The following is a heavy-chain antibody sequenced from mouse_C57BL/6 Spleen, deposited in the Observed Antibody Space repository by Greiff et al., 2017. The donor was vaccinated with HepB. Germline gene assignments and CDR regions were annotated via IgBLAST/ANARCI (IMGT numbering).Heavy chain of an antibody. V-gene: IGHV5-9*01. J-gene: IGHJ2*01. Sequence: DVQLVESGGGLVKPGGSLKLSCAASGFTFSSYTMSWVRQTPEKRLEWVATISGGGGNTYYPDSVKGRFTISRDNAKNTLYLQMSSLRSEDTALYYCARQQGAAQGYYFDYWGQGTTLTVSS. D-gene: IGHD3-2*02. CDR2: ISGGGGNT. CDR1: GFTFSSYT. CDR3: ARQQGAAQGYYFDY.